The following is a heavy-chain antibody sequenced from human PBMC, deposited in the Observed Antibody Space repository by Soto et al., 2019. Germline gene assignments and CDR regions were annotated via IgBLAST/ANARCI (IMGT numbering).Heavy chain of an antibody. CDR2: ISYDGSNK. CDR1: GFTFSSYG. V-gene: IGHV3-30*18. CDR3: AKDSLRVTMIVVGELYYFDY. J-gene: IGHJ4*02. D-gene: IGHD3-22*01. Sequence: GGSLRLSCAASGFTFSSYGMHWVRQAPGKGLEWVAVISYDGSNKYYADSVKGRFTISRDNSKNTLYLQMNSLRAEDTAVYYCAKDSLRVTMIVVGELYYFDYWGQGTLVTVSS.